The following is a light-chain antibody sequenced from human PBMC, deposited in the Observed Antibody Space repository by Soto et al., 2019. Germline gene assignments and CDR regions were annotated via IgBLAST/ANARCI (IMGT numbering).Light chain of an antibody. V-gene: IGLV2-8*01. CDR2: EVT. CDR1: SSDVGGYNY. Sequence: QSALTQPPSASGSPGQSVTISCTGTSSDVGGYNYVSGYQQHPGKAPKLVIYEVTKRPSGVPDRFSGSKSGNTASLTVSGLQAEDEADYYCSSYAGSNSYVFGTGTKLTVL. J-gene: IGLJ1*01. CDR3: SSYAGSNSYV.